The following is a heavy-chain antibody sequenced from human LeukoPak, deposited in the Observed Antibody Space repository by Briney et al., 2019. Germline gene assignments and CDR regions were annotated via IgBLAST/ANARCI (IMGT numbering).Heavy chain of an antibody. D-gene: IGHD3-10*01. J-gene: IGHJ4*02. CDR1: ADSISSGGHY. CDR2: MRHSGST. CDR3: ARGGNRFGGFYFDY. Sequence: SQTLSLTCTVSADSISSGGHYWSWIRHHPGKGLESIGFMRHSGSTSHNPSLKGRVAISVDASKNQFSLRLSSVTAADTAVYYCARGGNRFGGFYFDYWGQGSLVTVSS. V-gene: IGHV4-31*03.